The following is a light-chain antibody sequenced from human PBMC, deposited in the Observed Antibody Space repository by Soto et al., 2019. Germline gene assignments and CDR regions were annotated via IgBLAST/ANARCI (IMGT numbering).Light chain of an antibody. CDR1: SSDLGAYNY. CDR2: DVS. Sequence: QSALTQPATVSGSPGQSIAISCTGTSSDLGAYNYVSWYQQHPGKAPKLMIYDVSDRPSGISTRFSGSKSGNTASLTISGLQAEDEAAYYCSSYTVTNSLVVFGGGTQPTVL. CDR3: SSYTVTNSLVV. J-gene: IGLJ7*01. V-gene: IGLV2-14*03.